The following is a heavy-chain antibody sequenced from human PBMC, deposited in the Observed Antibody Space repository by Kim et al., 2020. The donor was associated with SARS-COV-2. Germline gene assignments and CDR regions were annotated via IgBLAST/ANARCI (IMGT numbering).Heavy chain of an antibody. D-gene: IGHD2-15*01. CDR1: GGSISSYY. CDR3: ARHLNTPRGIVDV. V-gene: IGHV4-59*13. Sequence: SETLSLTCTVSGGSISSYYWSWIRQPPGKGLEWIGYIYYSGSTNYNPSLKSRVTISVDTSKNQFSLKLSSVTAADTAVYYCARHLNTPRGIVDVWGQGTTVTVSS. CDR2: IYYSGST. J-gene: IGHJ6*02.